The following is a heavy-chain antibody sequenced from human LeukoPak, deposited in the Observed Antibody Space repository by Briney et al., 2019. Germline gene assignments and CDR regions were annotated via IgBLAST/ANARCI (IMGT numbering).Heavy chain of an antibody. D-gene: IGHD3-10*02. CDR2: ISGSGGST. CDR1: GFTVSSNY. J-gene: IGHJ4*02. CDR3: AKATRRLLIGSRGVYYFDY. Sequence: GGSLRLSCAASGFTVSSNYMSWVRQAPGKGLEWVSAISGSGGSTYYADSVKGRFTISRDNSKNTLYLQMNSLRAEDTAVYYCAKATRRLLIGSRGVYYFDYWGQGTLVTVSS. V-gene: IGHV3-23*01.